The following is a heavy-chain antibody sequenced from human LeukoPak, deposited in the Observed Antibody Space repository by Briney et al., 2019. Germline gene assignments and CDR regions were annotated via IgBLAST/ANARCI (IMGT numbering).Heavy chain of an antibody. CDR3: ATPPLCSSTSCKYSKRDY. V-gene: IGHV3-21*01. Sequence: GGSLRLSCAASGFTFSSYSMTWVRQAPGKGLEWVSSISSSSSYIYYADSVKGRFTISRDNAKNSLYLQMNSLRAEDTAVYYCATPPLCSSTSCKYSKRDYWGQGTLVTVSS. J-gene: IGHJ4*02. D-gene: IGHD2-2*01. CDR2: ISSSSSYI. CDR1: GFTFSSYS.